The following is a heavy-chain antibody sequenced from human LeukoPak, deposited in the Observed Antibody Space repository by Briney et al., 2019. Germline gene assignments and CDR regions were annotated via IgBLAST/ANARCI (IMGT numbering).Heavy chain of an antibody. Sequence: PGGSLRLSCAASGFTFSSYGMHWVRQAPGKGLEWVAFIRYDGSNKYYADSVKGRFTISRDNSKNTLYLQMNSLRSEDTAVYYCARAIVDWDYFDYWGQGTLVTVSS. V-gene: IGHV3-30*02. J-gene: IGHJ4*02. CDR3: ARAIVDWDYFDY. D-gene: IGHD1-26*01. CDR2: IRYDGSNK. CDR1: GFTFSSYG.